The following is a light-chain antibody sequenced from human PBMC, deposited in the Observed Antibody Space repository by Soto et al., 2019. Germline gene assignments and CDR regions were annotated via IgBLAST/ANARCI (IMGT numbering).Light chain of an antibody. J-gene: IGKJ2*01. CDR2: GAS. V-gene: IGKV3-15*01. CDR1: QSVSSN. Sequence: EIVMTQSPATLSVSPGERATLSCRASQSVSSNLAWYQHKPGQAPRLLIYGASTRATGIPVRFSGSGSGTEFTLTISSLHSEDFAVYYCQQYNNWPYTFGQETKLEIK. CDR3: QQYNNWPYT.